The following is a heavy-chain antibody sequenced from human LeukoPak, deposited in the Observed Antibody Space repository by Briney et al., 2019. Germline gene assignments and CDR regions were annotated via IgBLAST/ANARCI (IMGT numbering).Heavy chain of an antibody. V-gene: IGHV3-21*01. CDR2: ITSSSTYT. CDR3: VRGSPYYYDSSGFYYFDN. D-gene: IGHD3-22*01. J-gene: IGHJ4*02. Sequence: ETLSLTCDVSGDSISGSNWWNWVRQPPGKGLEWVSSITSSSTYTYYADSVKGRFTISRDNAKNSLSLQMNSLRAEDTAVYYCVRGSPYYYDSSGFYYFDNWGQGTLVTVAS. CDR1: GDSISGSNW.